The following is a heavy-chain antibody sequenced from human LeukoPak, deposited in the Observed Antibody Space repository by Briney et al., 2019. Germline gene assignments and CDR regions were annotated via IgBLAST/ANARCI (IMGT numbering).Heavy chain of an antibody. D-gene: IGHD6-19*01. J-gene: IGHJ4*02. CDR2: ISYDGSNK. CDR3: AKDKQQWLAQCNFDY. V-gene: IGHV3-30*18. Sequence: PGGSLRLSCAASGFTFSTYGMHWVRQAPGKGLEWVAVISYDGSNKYYTDSVKGRFTISRDSSSNTLYLHMNNLRADDTAVYYCAKDKQQWLAQCNFDYWGQGTLVTVSS. CDR1: GFTFSTYG.